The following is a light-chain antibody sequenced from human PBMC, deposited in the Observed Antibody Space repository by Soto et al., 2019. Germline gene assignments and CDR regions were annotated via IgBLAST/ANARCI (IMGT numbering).Light chain of an antibody. J-gene: IGLJ1*01. CDR1: SSNIGAGYD. V-gene: IGLV1-40*01. CDR3: QSYDSSLSGFYV. CDR2: GNS. Sequence: QSVLTQPPSVSGAPGQRVTISCTGSSSNIGAGYDVHWYQQLPGTAPKLLIYGNSNRPSGVPDRFSGSKSGTSASLAITGLQAEDEADYYCQSYDSSLSGFYVFGNATKVTV.